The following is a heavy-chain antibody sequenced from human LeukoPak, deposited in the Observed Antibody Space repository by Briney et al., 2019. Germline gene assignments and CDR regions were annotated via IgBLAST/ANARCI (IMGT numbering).Heavy chain of an antibody. CDR2: ISGSGGST. Sequence: GGSLRLSCAASGFTFSSYAMSWVRQAPGKGLEWVSAISGSGGSTYYADSVKGRFTISRDNSKNTLYLQMNSLRAEDTAVYYCAKSDYYDSSGYYQARTPLGYWGQGTLVTVSS. D-gene: IGHD3-22*01. J-gene: IGHJ4*02. CDR1: GFTFSSYA. CDR3: AKSDYYDSSGYYQARTPLGY. V-gene: IGHV3-23*01.